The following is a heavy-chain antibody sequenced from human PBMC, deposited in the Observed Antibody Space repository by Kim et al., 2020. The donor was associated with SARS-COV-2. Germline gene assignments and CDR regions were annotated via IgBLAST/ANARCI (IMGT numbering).Heavy chain of an antibody. Sequence: GGSLRLSCAASGFTFSSYGMHWVRQAPGKGLEWVAVISYDGSNKYYADSVKGRFTISRDNSKNTLYLQMNSLRAEDTAVYYCASECVPDILTGYYPKRDYWGQGTLVTVSS. CDR1: GFTFSSYG. J-gene: IGHJ4*02. D-gene: IGHD3-9*01. V-gene: IGHV3-33*05. CDR2: ISYDGSNK. CDR3: ASECVPDILTGYYPKRDY.